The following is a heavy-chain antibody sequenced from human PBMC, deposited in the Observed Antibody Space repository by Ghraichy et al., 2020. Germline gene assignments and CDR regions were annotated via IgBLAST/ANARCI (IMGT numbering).Heavy chain of an antibody. Sequence: SLNISCAASGFTFSSYDMHWVRQATGKGLEWVSAIGTAGDTYYPGSVKGRFTISRENAKNSLYLQMNSLRAGDTAVYYCARLYCSSTSCYFDYWGQGTLVTVSS. CDR1: GFTFSSYD. CDR3: ARLYCSSTSCYFDY. CDR2: IGTAGDT. V-gene: IGHV3-13*01. J-gene: IGHJ4*02. D-gene: IGHD2-2*01.